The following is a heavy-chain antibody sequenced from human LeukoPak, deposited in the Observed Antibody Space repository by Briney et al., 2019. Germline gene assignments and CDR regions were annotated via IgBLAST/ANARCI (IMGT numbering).Heavy chain of an antibody. CDR1: GGSISSSSYY. D-gene: IGHD5-18*01. V-gene: IGHV4-39*01. CDR3: ASGSVDTAMVEFGEKYYFDY. Sequence: SETLSLTCTVPGGSISSSSYYWGWIRQPPGKGLEWIGSIYYSGSTYYNPSLKSRVTISVDTSKNQFSLKLSSVTAADTAVYYCASGSVDTAMVEFGEKYYFDYWGQGTLVTVSS. CDR2: IYYSGST. J-gene: IGHJ4*02.